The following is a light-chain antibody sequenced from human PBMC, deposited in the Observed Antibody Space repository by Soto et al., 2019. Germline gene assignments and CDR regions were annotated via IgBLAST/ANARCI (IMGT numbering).Light chain of an antibody. V-gene: IGLV2-23*02. CDR2: EVS. CDR3: CSYAGSSAFHVV. CDR1: SSDVGSYNL. Sequence: QSVLTQPASVSASPGQSITISCTGTSSDVGSYNLVSWYQQHPGKAPKLMIYEVSKRPSGISNRFSGSKSGNTASLTISGLQHEDEADYYCCSYAGSSAFHVVFGGGTKVTVL. J-gene: IGLJ2*01.